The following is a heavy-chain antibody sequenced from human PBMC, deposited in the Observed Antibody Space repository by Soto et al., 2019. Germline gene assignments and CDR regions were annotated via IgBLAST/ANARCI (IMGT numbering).Heavy chain of an antibody. CDR3: ARGGVAARKGRWFDP. J-gene: IGHJ5*02. CDR2: IHYSGST. Sequence: QVQLQESGPGLVKPSETLSLTCTVSGGSISSYYWGWIRQPPGKGLEWIGYIHYSGSTNYNPSLRSRVTISMDTPKNQFSLKVNSMTAADTAIYYCARGGVAARKGRWFDPWGQGTLVTVSS. V-gene: IGHV4-59*01. CDR1: GGSISSYY. D-gene: IGHD6-25*01.